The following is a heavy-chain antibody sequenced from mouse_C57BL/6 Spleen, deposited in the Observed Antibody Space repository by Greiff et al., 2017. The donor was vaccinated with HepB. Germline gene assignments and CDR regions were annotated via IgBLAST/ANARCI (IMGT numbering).Heavy chain of an antibody. CDR2: IDPSDSYT. J-gene: IGHJ2*01. CDR1: GYTFTSYW. CDR3: ARAAGNFDY. D-gene: IGHD6-1*01. V-gene: IGHV1-50*01. Sequence: QVHVKQPGAELVKPGASVKLSCKASGYTFTSYWMQWVKQRPGQGLEWIGEIDPSDSYTNYNQKFKGKATLTVDTSSSTAYMQLSSLTSEDSAVYYCARAAGNFDYWGQGTTLTVSS.